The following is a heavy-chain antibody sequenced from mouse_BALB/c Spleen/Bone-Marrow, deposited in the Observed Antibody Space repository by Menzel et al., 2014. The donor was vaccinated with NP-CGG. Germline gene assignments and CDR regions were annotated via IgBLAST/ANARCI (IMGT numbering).Heavy chain of an antibody. J-gene: IGHJ1*01. V-gene: IGHV5-6-3*01. CDR3: ARVYGWYFDV. Sequence: DVMLVESGGGLVQPGGSLKLSCVASGFTFSSYGMSRVRQTPDKRLELVATINNNGGSTYYPDSVKGQFTISRDNAKNTLYLQMSSLKSEDTAMYYCARVYGWYFDVWGAGTTVTVSS. D-gene: IGHD1-1*01. CDR2: INNNGGST. CDR1: GFTFSSYG.